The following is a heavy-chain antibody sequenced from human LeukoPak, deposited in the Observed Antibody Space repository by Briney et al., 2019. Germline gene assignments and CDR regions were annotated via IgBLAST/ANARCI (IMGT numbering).Heavy chain of an antibody. CDR3: ARDVTSHYYDSSGSIDY. V-gene: IGHV1-18*01. D-gene: IGHD3-22*01. J-gene: IGHJ4*02. Sequence: GASVKVSCKASGYTFTSYGISWVRQAPGQGLEWMGWISAYNGNTNYAQKLQGRVTMTTDTSTSTAYMELRSLRSEDTAVYYCARDVTSHYYDSSGSIDYWGQGTLVTVSS. CDR1: GYTFTSYG. CDR2: ISAYNGNT.